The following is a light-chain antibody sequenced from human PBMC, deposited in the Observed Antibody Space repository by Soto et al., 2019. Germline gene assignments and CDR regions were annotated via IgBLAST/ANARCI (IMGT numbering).Light chain of an antibody. V-gene: IGKV3-20*01. Sequence: EIVLTQSPGTLSLSPGERATLSCRASQSVSSSYLAWYQQKPGQAPRLLIYGASSRATGIPDRFSGSGSGTDFNLTISRLEPVDFAEYYDQQYCSSPLTFGGGTKVEIK. CDR1: QSVSSSY. CDR3: QQYCSSPLT. CDR2: GAS. J-gene: IGKJ4*01.